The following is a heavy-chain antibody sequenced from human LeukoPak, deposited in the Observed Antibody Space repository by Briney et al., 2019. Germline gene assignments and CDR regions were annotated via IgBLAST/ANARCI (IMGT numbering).Heavy chain of an antibody. V-gene: IGHV1-2*02. Sequence: VASVKVSCKASGYTFNGYYLHWLRQAPGQAFEWMGWINPDTGGTNYVHNFQGRVTMTRDTSISAAYMELSSLRSGDTAIYYCARGPRYISGRYAESFSIDYWGQGTLVTVSS. CDR1: GYTFNGYY. J-gene: IGHJ4*02. D-gene: IGHD6-19*01. CDR3: ARGPRYISGRYAESFSIDY. CDR2: INPDTGGT.